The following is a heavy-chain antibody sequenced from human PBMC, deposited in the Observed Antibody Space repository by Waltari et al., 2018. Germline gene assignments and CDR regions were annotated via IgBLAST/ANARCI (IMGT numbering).Heavy chain of an antibody. CDR2: IIPIFGTA. D-gene: IGHD3-22*01. CDR3: ARGYRNIYYDSSGYQMGY. Sequence: QVQLVQSGAEVKKPGSSVKVSCKASGGTFSSYAISWVRQAPGQGLEWMGGIIPIFGTANYAQKFQGRVTITTDESTSTAYMELSSLRSEDTAMYYCARGYRNIYYDSSGYQMGYWGQGTLVIVSS. V-gene: IGHV1-69*05. J-gene: IGHJ4*02. CDR1: GGTFSSYA.